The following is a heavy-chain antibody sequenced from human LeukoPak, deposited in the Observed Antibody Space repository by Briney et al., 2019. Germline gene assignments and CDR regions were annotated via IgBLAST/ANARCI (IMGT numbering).Heavy chain of an antibody. CDR3: ERGDYYYSSGYLPSDY. CDR1: GGTFSSYA. V-gene: IGHV1-69*05. CDR2: IIPIFGTA. Sequence: SVKVSCRASGGTFSSYAISWVRQAPGQGLEWMGRIIPIFGTANYAQKFQGRVTITTDESTSTAYMELSSLRSEDTAVYYCERGDYYYSSGYLPSDYWGQGTLVTVSS. D-gene: IGHD3-22*01. J-gene: IGHJ4*02.